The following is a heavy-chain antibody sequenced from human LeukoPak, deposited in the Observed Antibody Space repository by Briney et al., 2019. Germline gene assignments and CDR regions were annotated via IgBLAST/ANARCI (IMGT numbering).Heavy chain of an antibody. CDR2: IYYSGST. Sequence: PSETLSLTCTVSGGSISSRSYYWGWIRQPPGKGLEWIGSIYYSGSTYYNPSLKSRVTISVDTSKNQFSLKLSSVTAADTAVYYCARLGEIGYSYGRIDYWGQGTLVTVSS. V-gene: IGHV4-39*01. CDR1: GGSISSRSYY. CDR3: ARLGEIGYSYGRIDY. J-gene: IGHJ4*02. D-gene: IGHD5-18*01.